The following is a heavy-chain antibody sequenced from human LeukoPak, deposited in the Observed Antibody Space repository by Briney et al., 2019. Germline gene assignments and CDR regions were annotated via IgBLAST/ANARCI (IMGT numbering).Heavy chain of an antibody. CDR1: GYSFTSYW. CDR2: IYPGDSDT. V-gene: IGHV5-51*01. D-gene: IGHD3-22*01. Sequence: GESLKISCKGSGYSFTSYWIGWVRQMPGKVLEWMGIIYPGDSDTRYSPSFQGQVTISADKSISTAYLQWSSLKASDTAMYYCAIVSYYYDSSGYHHFDYWGQGTLVTVSS. CDR3: AIVSYYYDSSGYHHFDY. J-gene: IGHJ4*02.